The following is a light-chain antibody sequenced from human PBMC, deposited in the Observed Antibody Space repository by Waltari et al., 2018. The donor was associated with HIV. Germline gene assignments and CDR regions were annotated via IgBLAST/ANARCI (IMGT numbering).Light chain of an antibody. CDR1: SSNIGSNV. CDR2: NNN. V-gene: IGLV1-44*01. CDR3: ATWDDNLKGVV. J-gene: IGLJ2*01. Sequence: QSVMTQPPSASGPPGQRVTISCSGSSSNIGSNVVNWYQQLPGTAPKLLIYNNNQWPAGVPDRFSGSKSGTSASLAISGLQSEDEGHYYCATWDDNLKGVVFGGGTKLTVL.